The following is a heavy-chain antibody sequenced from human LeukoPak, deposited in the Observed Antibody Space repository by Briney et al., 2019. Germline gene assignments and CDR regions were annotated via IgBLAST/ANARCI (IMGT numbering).Heavy chain of an antibody. CDR3: ATYYFRSGGPLRHFDY. CDR1: GFTFSTYV. V-gene: IGHV3-23*01. Sequence: GGSLRLSCAASGFTFSTYVMSWVRQAPGKGLEWVSTISGSGGSTFYANSVKDRFTISRDNSQNTLYLRVNSLRAEDTAIYYCATYYFRSGGPLRHFDYWGQGALVTVSS. CDR2: ISGSGGST. J-gene: IGHJ4*02. D-gene: IGHD3-10*01.